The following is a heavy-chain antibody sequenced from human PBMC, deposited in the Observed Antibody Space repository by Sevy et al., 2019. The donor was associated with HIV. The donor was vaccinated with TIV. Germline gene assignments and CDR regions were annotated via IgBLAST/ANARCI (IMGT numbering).Heavy chain of an antibody. J-gene: IGHJ4*02. CDR1: GVTFAKYS. Sequence: LSLTCAASGVTFAKYSMSWVRQAPGKGLEWVSTFSFGCGRINYADSVKGRFTISRDDSKNTLFLQMNSLRAEDTATYFCAREGCTQPHDYWGQGTLVTVSS. D-gene: IGHD2-8*01. CDR3: AREGCTQPHDY. V-gene: IGHV3-23*01. CDR2: FSFGCGRI.